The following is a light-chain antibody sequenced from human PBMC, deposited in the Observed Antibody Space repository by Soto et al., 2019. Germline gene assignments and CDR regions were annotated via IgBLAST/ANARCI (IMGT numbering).Light chain of an antibody. V-gene: IGKV3-11*01. Sequence: EVVMTQSPATLSVSPGERVTLSCRASQSVRSNLAWYQQKPGQSPRLLIYGASNRATGIPARFSGSGSGTDFTLTISSLEPEDFAVYYCQQRSNWPRWTFGQGTKVDIK. J-gene: IGKJ1*01. CDR1: QSVRSN. CDR3: QQRSNWPRWT. CDR2: GAS.